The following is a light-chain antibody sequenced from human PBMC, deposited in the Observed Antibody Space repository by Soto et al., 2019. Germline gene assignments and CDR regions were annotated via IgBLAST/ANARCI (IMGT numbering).Light chain of an antibody. CDR3: TSYEGGNNV. Sequence: HSALTQPPSASGSPGQSVTISCTGTSSDVGGYNFVSWYQQYPGKVPKLMVYEVNKRPSGVPDRFSGSKSGNTASLTVSGLQADDEADYYCTSYEGGNNVFGTGTKVTVL. V-gene: IGLV2-8*01. J-gene: IGLJ1*01. CDR1: SSDVGGYNF. CDR2: EVN.